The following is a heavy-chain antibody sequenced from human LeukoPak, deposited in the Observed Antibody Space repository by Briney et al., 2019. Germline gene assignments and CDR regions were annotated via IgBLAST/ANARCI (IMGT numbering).Heavy chain of an antibody. J-gene: IGHJ6*02. V-gene: IGHV3-21*01. CDR1: GFTFSSYS. CDR2: ISSSSSYI. CDR3: ARVLVRQRIQLWLENGMDV. Sequence: PGGSLGLSCAASGFTFSSYSMNWVRQAPGKGLEWVSSISSSSSYIYYADSVKGRFTISRDNAKNSLYLQMNSLRAEDTAVYYCARVLVRQRIQLWLENGMDVWGQGTTVTVSS. D-gene: IGHD5-18*01.